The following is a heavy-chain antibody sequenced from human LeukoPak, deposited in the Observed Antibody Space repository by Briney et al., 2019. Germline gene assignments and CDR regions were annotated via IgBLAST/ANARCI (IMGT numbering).Heavy chain of an antibody. CDR1: GFTVSSNY. V-gene: IGHV3-53*01. CDR3: ARDLSITIFGVVTAHFDY. J-gene: IGHJ4*02. Sequence: GGSLRLSCAASGFTVSSNYMSWVRQAPGKGLEWVSVIYSGGSTYYADSVKGRFTISRDNSKNTLYLQMNSLRAEDTAVYYCARDLSITIFGVVTAHFDYWGQGTLVTVSS. D-gene: IGHD3-3*01. CDR2: IYSGGST.